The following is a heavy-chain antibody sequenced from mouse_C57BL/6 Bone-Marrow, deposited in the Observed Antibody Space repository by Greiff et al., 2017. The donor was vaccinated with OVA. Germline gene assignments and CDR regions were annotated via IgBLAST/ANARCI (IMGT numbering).Heavy chain of an antibody. CDR2: IDPETGGT. D-gene: IGHD1-3*01. J-gene: IGHJ3*01. V-gene: IGHV1-15*01. CDR3: TRLLYPWFAY. Sequence: QVHVKQSGAELVRPGASVTLSCKASGYTFTDYEMHWVKQTPVHGLEWIGAIDPETGGTAYNQKFKGKAILTADKSSSTAYMELRSLTSEDSAVYYCTRLLYPWFAYWGQGTLVTVSA. CDR1: GYTFTDYE.